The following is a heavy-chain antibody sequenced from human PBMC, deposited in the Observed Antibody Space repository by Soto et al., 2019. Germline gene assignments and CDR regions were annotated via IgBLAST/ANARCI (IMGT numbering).Heavy chain of an antibody. CDR1: GFTFSSFW. CDR3: ARVRYNLFDY. J-gene: IGHJ4*02. D-gene: IGHD1-20*01. V-gene: IGHV3-74*01. CDR2: IKGDESRT. Sequence: DVQLVESGGGLVQPGGSLRLSCEASGFTFSSFWMHWVRQVPGKGLVWVSRIKGDESRTAYADFVAGRFTISRDNAKNTLYLEMHSLTVEDTAVYYCARVRYNLFDYWGRGTLVTVS.